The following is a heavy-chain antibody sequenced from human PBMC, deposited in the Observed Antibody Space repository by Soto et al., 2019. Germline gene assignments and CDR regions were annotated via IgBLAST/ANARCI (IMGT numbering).Heavy chain of an antibody. CDR3: ARGRDWFDP. CDR1: GGSLSSYY. J-gene: IGHJ5*02. CDR2: IYYSGST. V-gene: IGHV4-59*01. Sequence: SETLSLTCTVSGGSLSSYYWSWIRQPPGKGLEWIGYIYYSGSTNYNPSLKSRVTISVDKSKNQFSLKLSSVTAADTAVYYCARGRDWFDPWGQGTLVTVSS.